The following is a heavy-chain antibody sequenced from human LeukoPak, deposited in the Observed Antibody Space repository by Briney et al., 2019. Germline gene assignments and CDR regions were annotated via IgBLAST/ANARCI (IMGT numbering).Heavy chain of an antibody. CDR2: SDPKSGAT. D-gene: IGHD3-10*01. Sequence: ASVKVSCKASGYSFTSNVISWVRQAPGQRFEWMGWSDPKSGATKYEHFQGRVTMTRDTSISTAYMELSRLTSDDTAVHYCARGNFYDNKGYSPELRYWGQGTLVTVSS. CDR1: GYSFTSNV. CDR3: ARGNFYDNKGYSPELRY. V-gene: IGHV1-2*02. J-gene: IGHJ4*02.